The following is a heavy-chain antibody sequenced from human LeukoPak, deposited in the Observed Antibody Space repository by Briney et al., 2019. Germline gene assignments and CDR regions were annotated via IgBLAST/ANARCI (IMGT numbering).Heavy chain of an antibody. J-gene: IGHJ4*02. V-gene: IGHV4-39*01. CDR3: AGGATLYYFDY. Sequence: SETLSLTCTVSGGSISSSSYYWGWIRQPPGKGLEWIGGIYYSGGTYYNPSLKSRVTISVDTSKNQFSLKLSSVTAADTAVYYCAGGATLYYFDYWGQGTLVTVSS. CDR2: IYYSGGT. D-gene: IGHD1-26*01. CDR1: GGSISSSSYY.